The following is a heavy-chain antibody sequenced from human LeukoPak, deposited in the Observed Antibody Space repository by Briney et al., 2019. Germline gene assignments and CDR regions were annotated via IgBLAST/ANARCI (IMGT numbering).Heavy chain of an antibody. D-gene: IGHD6-6*01. V-gene: IGHV3-49*04. CDR1: GFTFGDYA. Sequence: PGGSLRLSCTTSGFTFGDYAMSWVRQAPGKGLEWVGFVRSKAYGGTTEYAASVKGRFTISRDDSKSIAYLQMNSLKAEDTAVYYCSRVSSSSHPYYYCMDVWGKGTTVTVSS. J-gene: IGHJ6*03. CDR2: VRSKAYGGTT. CDR3: SRVSSSSHPYYYCMDV.